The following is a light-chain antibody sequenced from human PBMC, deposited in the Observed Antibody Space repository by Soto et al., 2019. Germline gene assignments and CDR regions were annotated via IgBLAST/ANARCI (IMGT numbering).Light chain of an antibody. CDR1: SSDVGGYNY. Sequence: QAVVTQPASVSGSPGQSITISCTGTSSDVGGYNYVSWYQQHPGKAPKLMIYDVSNRPSGVSNRFSGSKSGNTASLTISGLQAEDEADYYCSSYTSRSTLEGIFGGGTKLTVL. V-gene: IGLV2-14*01. J-gene: IGLJ2*01. CDR3: SSYTSRSTLEGI. CDR2: DVS.